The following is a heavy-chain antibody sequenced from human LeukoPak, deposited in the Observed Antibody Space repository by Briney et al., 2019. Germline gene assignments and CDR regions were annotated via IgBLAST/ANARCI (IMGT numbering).Heavy chain of an antibody. CDR1: GGSISSGDYY. CDR2: IYYSGST. J-gene: IGHJ6*03. D-gene: IGHD4-17*01. V-gene: IGHV4-30-4*01. CDR3: ARTYGDYVWNYYYMDV. Sequence: PSETLSLTCTVSGGSISSGDYYWSWIRQPPGKGLEWIGYIYYSGSTYYNPSLRSRVTMSVDPSKNQFSLKLSSVTAADTAVYYCARTYGDYVWNYYYMDVWGKGTTVTVSS.